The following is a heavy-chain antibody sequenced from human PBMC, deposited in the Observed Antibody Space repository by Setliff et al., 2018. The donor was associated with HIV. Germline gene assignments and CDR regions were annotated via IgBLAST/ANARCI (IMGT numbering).Heavy chain of an antibody. V-gene: IGHV4-31*03. D-gene: IGHD6-13*01. Sequence: SETLSLTCSVSGASITSGGHYWTWIRQHPERGLEWIGHIHSGGSTFYNPSLKSRAAISIDTSKNQFFLKLKSVTVADTAVYYCAREPDKIAAADSWGQGTLVTVSS. CDR3: AREPDKIAAADS. CDR2: IHSGGST. J-gene: IGHJ4*02. CDR1: GASITSGGHY.